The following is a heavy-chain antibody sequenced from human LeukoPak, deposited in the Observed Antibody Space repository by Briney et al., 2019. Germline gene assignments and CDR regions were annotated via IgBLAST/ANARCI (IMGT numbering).Heavy chain of an antibody. D-gene: IGHD2-15*01. V-gene: IGHV1-18*03. CDR1: GYTFTNYG. CDR3: ARDCIGCHGFDY. Sequence: ASVKVSCKTSGYTFTNYGITWVRQAPGQGLEWMGWVSAHGDNTNYVQKIQGRVTMTTDTSTSTAYMELRSLTSDDMAVYYCARDCIGCHGFDYWGQGTLVTVSS. CDR2: VSAHGDNT. J-gene: IGHJ4*02.